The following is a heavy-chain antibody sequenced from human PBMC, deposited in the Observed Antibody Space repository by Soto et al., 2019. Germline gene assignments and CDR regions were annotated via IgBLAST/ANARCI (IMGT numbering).Heavy chain of an antibody. CDR1: GGSMRNYF. CDR3: AAGEASSRNLAPYYLDF. Sequence: SETLSLTCTACGGSMRNYFWTWIRQPTGKGLEWLGYNHYSGNTSFFPSYNPSLRSRVTISEDTSKNQFSLKLLSVTTADTAVYFCAAGEASSRNLAPYYLDFWGQGTLVTVSS. D-gene: IGHD6-13*01. CDR2: NHYSGNT. V-gene: IGHV4-59*01. J-gene: IGHJ4*02.